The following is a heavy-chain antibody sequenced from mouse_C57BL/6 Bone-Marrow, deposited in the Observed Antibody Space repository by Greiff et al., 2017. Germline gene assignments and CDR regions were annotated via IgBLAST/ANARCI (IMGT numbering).Heavy chain of an antibody. CDR3: ARDQDYCGSSYWYFDV. Sequence: DVQLVESEGGLVQPGSSMKLSCTASGFTFSDYYMAWVRQVPEKGLEWVANINYDGSSTYYLDSLKSRFIISRDNAKNILYLQMSSLKSEDTATYYCARDQDYCGSSYWYFDVWGTGTTVTVSS. J-gene: IGHJ1*03. CDR2: INYDGSST. V-gene: IGHV5-16*01. CDR1: GFTFSDYY. D-gene: IGHD1-1*01.